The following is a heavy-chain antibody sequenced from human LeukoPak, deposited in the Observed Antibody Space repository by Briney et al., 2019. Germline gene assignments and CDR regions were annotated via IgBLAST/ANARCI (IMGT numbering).Heavy chain of an antibody. CDR1: GYSFTSYW. J-gene: IGHJ5*02. V-gene: IGHV5-51*01. D-gene: IGHD4-17*01. Sequence: GESLEISCKGSGYSFTSYWIGWVRQMPGKGLEWMGIIYPGDSDTRYSPSFQGQVTISADKSISTAYLQWSSLKASDTAMYYCARHGDYGDYGANWFDPWGQGTLVTVSS. CDR3: ARHGDYGDYGANWFDP. CDR2: IYPGDSDT.